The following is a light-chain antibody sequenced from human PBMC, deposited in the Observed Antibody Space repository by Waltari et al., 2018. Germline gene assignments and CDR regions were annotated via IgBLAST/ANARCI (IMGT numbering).Light chain of an antibody. Sequence: QSALTQPASVSGSPGTAITIPCTGTSSDVGNYNLVSWYQQSPGKAPKVMIYDDNRRPSGVSDRFSGSKSGNTASLTISGVQAEDEADYYCCSYAGSYTWVFGGGTKLTVL. CDR1: SSDVGNYNL. V-gene: IGLV2-23*01. CDR3: CSYAGSYTWV. CDR2: DDN. J-gene: IGLJ3*02.